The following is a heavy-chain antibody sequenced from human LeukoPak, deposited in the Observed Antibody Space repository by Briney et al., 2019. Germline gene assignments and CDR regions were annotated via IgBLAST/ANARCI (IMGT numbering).Heavy chain of an antibody. CDR3: ARDRKAVAADY. V-gene: IGHV3-7*01. D-gene: IGHD6-19*01. CDR2: IRQDGSEQ. Sequence: PGGSLRLSCAASGFTFPTYWMNWVRQAPGKGLEWVAIIRQDGSEQYYVDSVKGRSTISRDNSKNTLYLQMNSLRAEDTAVYYCARDRKAVAADYWGQGTLVTVSS. J-gene: IGHJ4*02. CDR1: GFTFPTYW.